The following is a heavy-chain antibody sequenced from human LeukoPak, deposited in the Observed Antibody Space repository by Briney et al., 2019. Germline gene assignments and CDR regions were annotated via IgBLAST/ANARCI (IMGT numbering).Heavy chain of an antibody. Sequence: ASVKVSCKASGYTFTSYEINWVRQATGQGLEWMGWMNPNSGNTGYAQKFQGRVTITRNTSISTAYMELSSLRSEDTAVYYCARVPGGGSGYSDWGQGTLVTVSS. D-gene: IGHD3-3*01. CDR3: ARVPGGGSGYSD. CDR1: GYTFTSYE. J-gene: IGHJ4*02. V-gene: IGHV1-8*03. CDR2: MNPNSGNT.